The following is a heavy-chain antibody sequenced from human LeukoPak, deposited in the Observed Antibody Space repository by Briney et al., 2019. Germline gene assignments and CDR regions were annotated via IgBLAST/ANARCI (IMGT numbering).Heavy chain of an antibody. CDR2: IYYSGST. CDR1: GGSISSGGYY. J-gene: IGHJ3*02. V-gene: IGHV4-31*03. CDR3: ARDQYDFWSGYQNDAFDI. Sequence: SETLSLTCTVSGGSISSGGYYWSWIRQHPGKGLEGIGYIYYSGSTYYNPSLKSRVTKSVDTSKNQFSLKLSSVTAADTAVYYCARDQYDFWSGYQNDAFDIWGQGTMVTVSS. D-gene: IGHD3-3*01.